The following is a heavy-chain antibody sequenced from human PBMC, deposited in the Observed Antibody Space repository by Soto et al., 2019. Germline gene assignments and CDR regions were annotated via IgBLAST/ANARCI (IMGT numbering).Heavy chain of an antibody. V-gene: IGHV4-39*07. D-gene: IGHD2-8*01. CDR1: GGSISSSSYY. CDR2: IHYSGST. CDR3: ARRAGTNYGHWLDS. Sequence: SETLSLTCTVSGGSISSSSYYWGWIRQPPGKGLEWIGCIHYSGSTYYNPSLKSRVTISVDTSKNQLSLNLRSVTTADTAVYYCARRAGTNYGHWLDSWGQGNLVTVSS. J-gene: IGHJ5*01.